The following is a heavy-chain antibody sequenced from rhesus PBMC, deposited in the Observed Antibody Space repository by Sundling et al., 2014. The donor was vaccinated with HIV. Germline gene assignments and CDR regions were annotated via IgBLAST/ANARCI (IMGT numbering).Heavy chain of an antibody. J-gene: IGHJ4*01. CDR1: GGSISSNY. D-gene: IGHD3-3*01. CDR3: ARTGPWTGYYSFDY. V-gene: IGHV4-169*01. Sequence: QLQLQESGPGLVKPSETLSVACAVYGGSISSNYWSWIRQAPGKRLEWIGYIYGSDSNTDYNPSLKSRVTLSVDTSKNQLSLKLSSVTAADTAMYYCARTGPWTGYYSFDYWGQGSPGHRLL. CDR2: IYGSDSNT.